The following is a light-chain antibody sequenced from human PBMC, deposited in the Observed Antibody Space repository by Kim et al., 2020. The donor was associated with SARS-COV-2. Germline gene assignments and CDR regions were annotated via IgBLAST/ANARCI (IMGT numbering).Light chain of an antibody. Sequence: SLAPVKPAGTTGSGKNVGGKLACWHPQRPGQSPVLVIYQDSKRPSGIPARFSGSNSGNTATLTISGTQDVDEDDYYYQAWDSSTVFGGGTQLTVL. V-gene: IGLV3-1*01. CDR3: QAWDSSTV. J-gene: IGLJ3*02. CDR1: NVGGKL. CDR2: QDS.